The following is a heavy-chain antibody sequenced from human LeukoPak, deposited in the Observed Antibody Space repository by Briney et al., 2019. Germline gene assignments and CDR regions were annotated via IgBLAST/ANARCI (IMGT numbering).Heavy chain of an antibody. CDR3: ARHWCTSTSCYSLFDY. V-gene: IGHV4-39*01. J-gene: IGHJ4*02. CDR2: ISYSGST. D-gene: IGHD2-2*01. CDR1: GGSISSGSHY. Sequence: PSETLSLTCTVSGGSISSGSHYWGWIRQPPGKGLEWTGSISYSGSTSYNPSLKSRVTMSVDTSKNQFSLKLGSVTAADTAVYYCARHWCTSTSCYSLFDYWGQGTLVTVSS.